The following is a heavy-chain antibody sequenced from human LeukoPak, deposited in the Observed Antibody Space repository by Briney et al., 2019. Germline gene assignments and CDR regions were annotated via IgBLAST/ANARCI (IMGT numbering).Heavy chain of an antibody. CDR2: IYYRGNT. Sequence: SETLSLTCTVSGGSISSSSYYWGWIRQPPGKGLEWIGSIYYRGNTYYNPSLKSRVTISVDTSKNQFSLKLNSVTAADTAVYYCAGGNYYDSSGYKPVDYWGQGTLVTVSS. V-gene: IGHV4-39*01. CDR1: GGSISSSSYY. CDR3: AGGNYYDSSGYKPVDY. J-gene: IGHJ4*02. D-gene: IGHD3-22*01.